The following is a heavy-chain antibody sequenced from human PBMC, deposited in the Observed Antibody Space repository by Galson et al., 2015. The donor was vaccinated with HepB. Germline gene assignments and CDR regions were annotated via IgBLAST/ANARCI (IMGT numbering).Heavy chain of an antibody. Sequence: SLRLSCAASGFTFSSYWKHWVRQAPGKGLVWVSRIKSDGSSTNYADSVKGRFTISRDNAKNTLYLQMNSLRAEDTAVYYCARGGVVVPAAIPDYGMDVWGQGTTVTVSS. J-gene: IGHJ6*02. D-gene: IGHD2-2*01. CDR3: ARGGVVVPAAIPDYGMDV. CDR2: IKSDGSST. CDR1: GFTFSSYW. V-gene: IGHV3-74*01.